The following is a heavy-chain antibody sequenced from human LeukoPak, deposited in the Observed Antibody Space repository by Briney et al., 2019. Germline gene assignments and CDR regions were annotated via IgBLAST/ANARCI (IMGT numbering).Heavy chain of an antibody. CDR2: IKQDGSEK. Sequence: GGSLRLSCAASGFTFSSYAMSWVRQAPGKGLEWVANIKQDGSEKYYVDSVKGRFTISRDNAKNSLYLQMNSLRVEDTAVYYCARGTMFPYYFDFWGQGTLVTVSS. D-gene: IGHD3-10*02. J-gene: IGHJ4*02. CDR1: GFTFSSYA. V-gene: IGHV3-7*01. CDR3: ARGTMFPYYFDF.